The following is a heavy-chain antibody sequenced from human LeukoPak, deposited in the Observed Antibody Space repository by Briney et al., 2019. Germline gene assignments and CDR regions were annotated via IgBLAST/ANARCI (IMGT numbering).Heavy chain of an antibody. CDR1: GFTFSSYA. CDR2: ISYDGSNK. V-gene: IGHV3-30-3*01. D-gene: IGHD6-6*01. J-gene: IGHJ4*02. Sequence: RAGGSLRLSCAASGFTFSSYAMHWVRQAPGKGLEWVAVISYDGSNKYYADSVKGRFTIPRDNSKNTLYLQMNSLRAEDTAVYYCARGRGGRIAARLESGFDYWGQGTLVTVSS. CDR3: ARGRGGRIAARLESGFDY.